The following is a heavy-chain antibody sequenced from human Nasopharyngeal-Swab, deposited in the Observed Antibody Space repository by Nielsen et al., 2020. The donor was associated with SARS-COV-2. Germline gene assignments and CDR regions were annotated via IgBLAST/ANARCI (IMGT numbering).Heavy chain of an antibody. CDR1: GFTFSSYA. J-gene: IGHJ4*02. V-gene: IGHV3-30-3*01. CDR2: ISFDGSTK. D-gene: IGHD1-26*01. CDR3: ARDRGELLGEYYFDY. Sequence: GESLRLSCAASGFTFSSYAMHWVRQAPGKGLEWVAVISFDGSTKYYADSVKGRFTISRDYSKNTLYLQMNSLRAEDTAVYYCARDRGELLGEYYFDYWGQGTLVTVSS.